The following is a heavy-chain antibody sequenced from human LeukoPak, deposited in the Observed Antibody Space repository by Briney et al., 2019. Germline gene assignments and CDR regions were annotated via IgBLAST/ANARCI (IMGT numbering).Heavy chain of an antibody. CDR3: AKGVVVAPDVTPFDY. CDR2: ISGRGASK. V-gene: IGHV3-23*01. CDR1: GFTFSSYG. D-gene: IGHD2-2*01. Sequence: GGSLRLSCAASGFTFSSYGMSWVRQAPGKGLDWVSGISGRGASKYYADSVKGRFTISRDNSKNTLYLQMNSLRAEDTAVYYCAKGVVVAPDVTPFDYWGQGTLVTVSS. J-gene: IGHJ4*02.